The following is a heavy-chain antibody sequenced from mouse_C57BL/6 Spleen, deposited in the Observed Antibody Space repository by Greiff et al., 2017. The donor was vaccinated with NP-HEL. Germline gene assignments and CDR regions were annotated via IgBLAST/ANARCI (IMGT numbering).Heavy chain of an antibody. CDR3: ARHRLQGNYFDY. Sequence: EVKLLESGGDLVKPGGSLKLSCAASGFTFSSYGMSWVRQTPDKRLEWVATISSGGSYTYYPDSVKGRFTISRDNAKNTLYLQMSSLKSEDTAMYYCARHRLQGNYFDYWGQGTTLTVSS. J-gene: IGHJ2*01. CDR2: ISSGGSYT. CDR1: GFTFSSYG. V-gene: IGHV5-6*01.